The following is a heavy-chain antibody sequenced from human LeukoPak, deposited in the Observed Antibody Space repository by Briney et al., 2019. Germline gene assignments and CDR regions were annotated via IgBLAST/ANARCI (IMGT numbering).Heavy chain of an antibody. CDR2: IYTSGST. CDR3: AREQQLLPNWFDP. CDR1: GGSISSGSYY. Sequence: SETLSLTCTVSGGSISSGSYYWSWIRQPAGKGLEWVGRIYTSGSTNYNPSLKSRVTISVDTSKNQFSLKLSSVTAADTAVYYCAREQQLLPNWFDPWGQRTLVTVSS. D-gene: IGHD6-13*01. V-gene: IGHV4-61*02. J-gene: IGHJ5*02.